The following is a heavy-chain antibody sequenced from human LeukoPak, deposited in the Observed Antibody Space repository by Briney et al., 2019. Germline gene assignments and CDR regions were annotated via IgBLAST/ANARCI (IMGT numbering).Heavy chain of an antibody. CDR2: IYTSGST. J-gene: IGHJ5*02. D-gene: IGHD2-2*01. Sequence: SQTLSLTCTVSGGSISSGSYYWSWIRQPAGKGLEWIGRIYTSGSTNYNPSLKSRVTTSVDTSKNQFSLKLSSVTAADTAVYYCARDLSAIVVVPAAPGVFDPWGQGTLVTVSS. V-gene: IGHV4-61*02. CDR1: GGSISSGSYY. CDR3: ARDLSAIVVVPAAPGVFDP.